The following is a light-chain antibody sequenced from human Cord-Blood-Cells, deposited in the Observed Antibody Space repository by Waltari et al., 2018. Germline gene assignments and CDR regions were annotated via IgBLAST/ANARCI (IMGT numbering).Light chain of an antibody. CDR3: QSYDSSLSGWV. CDR2: GNS. CDR1: SSNIGAGSD. V-gene: IGLV1-40*01. Sequence: QSVLTPPPSVSGAPGQRVTISCTGRSSNIGAGSDVPWYQQLPGTAPKLLIYGNSNRPAGVPDRFSGSKSGTSASLAITGLQAEDEADYYCQSYDSSLSGWVFGGGTKLTVL. J-gene: IGLJ3*02.